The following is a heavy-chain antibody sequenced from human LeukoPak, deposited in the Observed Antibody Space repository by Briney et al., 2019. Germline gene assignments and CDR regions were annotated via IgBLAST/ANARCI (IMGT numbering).Heavy chain of an antibody. D-gene: IGHD6-13*01. J-gene: IGHJ4*02. CDR3: ASCIAAAGEVYYFDY. V-gene: IGHV1-69*13. CDR1: GGTFSSYA. CDR2: IIPIFGTA. Sequence: ASVKVSCKASGGTFSSYAISWVRQAPGQGLEWMGGIIPIFGTANYAQKFQGRVTITADESTSTAYMELSSLRSEDTAVYYCASCIAAAGEVYYFDYWGQGTLVTVSS.